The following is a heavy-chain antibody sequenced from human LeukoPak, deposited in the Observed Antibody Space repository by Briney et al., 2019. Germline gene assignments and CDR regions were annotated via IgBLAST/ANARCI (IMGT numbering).Heavy chain of an antibody. CDR2: IYYSGGT. CDR1: GGSISSSSYY. Sequence: PSETLSLTCTVSGGSISSSSYYWGWLRQPPGKGLEWIVSIYYSGGTYYNPSLKSRVTISVDTSKNQFSLKLSSVTAADTAVYYCARGPMIVVVTTGAYAFDIWGQGTMVTVSS. V-gene: IGHV4-39*07. D-gene: IGHD3-22*01. CDR3: ARGPMIVVVTTGAYAFDI. J-gene: IGHJ3*02.